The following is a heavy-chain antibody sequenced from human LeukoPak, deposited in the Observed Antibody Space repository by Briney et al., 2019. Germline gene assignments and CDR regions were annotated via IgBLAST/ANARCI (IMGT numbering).Heavy chain of an antibody. Sequence: GGSLRLSCAASGFTFSSYAMSWVRQAPGKGLEWVSTISGSGGSTDYAESVKGRFTISRDNSKNTLYLQMNSLRAEDTAVYYCATAYFHDSSGYYGYDFWGQGTLVTVSS. V-gene: IGHV3-23*01. D-gene: IGHD3-22*01. CDR3: ATAYFHDSSGYYGYDF. J-gene: IGHJ4*02. CDR2: ISGSGGST. CDR1: GFTFSSYA.